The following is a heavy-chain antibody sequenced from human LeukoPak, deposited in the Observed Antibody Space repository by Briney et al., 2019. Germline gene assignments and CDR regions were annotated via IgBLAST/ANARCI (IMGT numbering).Heavy chain of an antibody. V-gene: IGHV3-11*01. CDR2: ISSSGSTI. J-gene: IGHJ4*02. CDR1: GFSFSDYY. CDR3: AKEGRSLQTY. Sequence: GGSLRLSCAASGFSFSDYYMSWIRQAPGKGLEWISYISSSGSTIYYTDSVKGRFTISRDNAKNSLYLQMNSLRVEDTAVYYCAKEGRSLQTYWGQGTLVTVSS. D-gene: IGHD5-24*01.